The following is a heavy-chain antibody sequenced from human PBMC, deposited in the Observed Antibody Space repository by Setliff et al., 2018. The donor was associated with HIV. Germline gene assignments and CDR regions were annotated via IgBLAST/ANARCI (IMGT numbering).Heavy chain of an antibody. CDR3: ARAPTVVTLLDY. V-gene: IGHV4-61*02. CDR1: GGSISGSSYY. CDR2: IYTSGSS. J-gene: IGHJ4*02. D-gene: IGHD4-17*01. Sequence: PSETLSLTCTVSGGSISGSSYYWSWIRQPAGKGLEWIGRIYTSGSSTYNPSLKSRVTISRDTSKNQFSLKLSSVTAADTAVYYCARAPTVVTLLDYWGQGTLVTVSS.